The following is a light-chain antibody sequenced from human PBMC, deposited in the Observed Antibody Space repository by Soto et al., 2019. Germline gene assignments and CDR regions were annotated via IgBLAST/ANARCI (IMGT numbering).Light chain of an antibody. V-gene: IGKV3-15*01. CDR2: GAS. J-gene: IGKJ4*01. CDR3: QQYNNWPPLT. Sequence: EIVMTQSPATLSVSPGERATLSCRASQSVSSNLAWYQQKPGQAPRLLIYGASTRATGIPARFSGSGSCPEFTLTISSLQSEDFAVYYCQQYNNWPPLTFGGGTKVEIK. CDR1: QSVSSN.